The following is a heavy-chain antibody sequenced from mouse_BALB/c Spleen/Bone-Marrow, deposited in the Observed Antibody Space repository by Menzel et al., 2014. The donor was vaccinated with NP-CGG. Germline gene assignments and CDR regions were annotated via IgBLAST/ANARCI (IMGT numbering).Heavy chain of an antibody. D-gene: IGHD1-1*01. CDR3: ARRIYYGYYFDY. CDR1: GFTFSNYW. CDR2: IRLKSNNYAT. V-gene: IGHV6-6*02. Sequence: DVHLVESGGGLVQPGGSMKLSCVASGFTFSNYWMNWVRQSPEKGLEWVAEIRLKSNNYATDYAESVKGRFSISRDDSKSSVYLQMNNLRAEDTGIYYCARRIYYGYYFDYWGQGTTLTVSS. J-gene: IGHJ2*01.